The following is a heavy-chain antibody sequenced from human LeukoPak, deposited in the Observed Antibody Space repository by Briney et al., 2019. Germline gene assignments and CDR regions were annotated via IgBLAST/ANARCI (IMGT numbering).Heavy chain of an antibody. CDR1: GFIFNDYA. CDR3: VRSRAASLGYFDS. V-gene: IGHV3-43D*03. Sequence: GGSLRLSCAVSGFIFNDYALHWVRQVRGKGLEWLSFSGWTGIGTDYGDSVKGRFTISRDDSKNSLYLQMHSLRSEDSALYYCVRSRAASLGYFDSWGQGTLVTVSS. D-gene: IGHD7-27*01. J-gene: IGHJ4*02. CDR2: SGWTGIGT.